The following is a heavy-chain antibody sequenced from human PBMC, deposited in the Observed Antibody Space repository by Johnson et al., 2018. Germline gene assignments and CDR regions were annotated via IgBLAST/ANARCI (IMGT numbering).Heavy chain of an antibody. CDR1: GYTFTNYW. CDR2: IYPGDSDT. CDR3: ASPQGIAVAAGRGPFDI. V-gene: IGHV5-51*01. D-gene: IGHD6-19*01. Sequence: VQLVQCGAEENKHRVTMKICCRGSGYTFTNYWIGWVRQMPGKGLAWMGIIYPGDSDTRYSPSFQGQVTISPHKSISPAYLQWSSLKASDNAMVYCASPQGIAVAAGRGPFDIWGQGTMVTVSS. J-gene: IGHJ3*02.